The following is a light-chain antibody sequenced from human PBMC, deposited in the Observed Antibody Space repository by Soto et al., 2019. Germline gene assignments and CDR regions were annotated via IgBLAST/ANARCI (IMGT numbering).Light chain of an antibody. CDR3: IQALQSPPIT. CDR2: LGS. J-gene: IGKJ5*01. V-gene: IGKV2-28*01. CDR1: QSLLHSNGYTY. Sequence: DIVMTQSPLALAVTPGEPASISCRYSQSLLHSNGYTYLDWYLQKPGQSPQLLIYLGSNRASGVPDRFSGSGSGTDFTLKISRVESEDVGVYYCIQALQSPPITFGQGTRLEIK.